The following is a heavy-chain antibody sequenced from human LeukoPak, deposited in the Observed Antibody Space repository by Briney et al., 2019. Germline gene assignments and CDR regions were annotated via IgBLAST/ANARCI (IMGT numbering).Heavy chain of an antibody. CDR2: ITSDGSST. J-gene: IGHJ3*01. Sequence: GGSLRLSCAASGFTFSSTWMHWVRQPPGKGLVWVARITSDGSSTTYAESVKGRFTISRDNARNTLFLQMNSLRAEDAAVYYCATYVDTVRYDAFDVWGQGTMVTVSS. CDR1: GFTFSSTW. CDR3: ATYVDTVRYDAFDV. D-gene: IGHD5-18*01. V-gene: IGHV3-74*03.